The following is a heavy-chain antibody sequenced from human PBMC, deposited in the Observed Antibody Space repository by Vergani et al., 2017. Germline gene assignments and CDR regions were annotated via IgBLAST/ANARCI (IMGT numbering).Heavy chain of an antibody. CDR1: GGSISSSSYY. CDR2: ISYSGTT. J-gene: IGHJ6*03. CDR3: ARHGRTIFGVVITYYYYMDV. V-gene: IGHV4-39*01. Sequence: QLQLQESGPGLVKPSETLSLTCTVSGGSISSSSYYWGWIRQPPGKGLEWIGSISYSGTTYFNPSLESRVTISVDTSKNQFSLKLSSVTAADTAVYYCARHGRTIFGVVITYYYYMDVWGKGTTVTVPS. D-gene: IGHD3-3*01.